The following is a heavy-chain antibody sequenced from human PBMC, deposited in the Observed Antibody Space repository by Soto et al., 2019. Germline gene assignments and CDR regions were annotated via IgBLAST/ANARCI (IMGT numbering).Heavy chain of an antibody. V-gene: IGHV4-34*01. CDR2: INHSGST. J-gene: IGHJ6*02. D-gene: IGHD3-9*01. CDR3: ARGHRTSRYFDWLPYYYGMDV. CDR1: GGSFSGYY. Sequence: NPSETLSLTGAVYGGSFSGYYWSWIRQPPGKGLEWIGEINHSGSTNYNPSLKSRVTISVDTSKNQFSLKLSSVTAADTAVYYCARGHRTSRYFDWLPYYYGMDVWGQGTTGTVSS.